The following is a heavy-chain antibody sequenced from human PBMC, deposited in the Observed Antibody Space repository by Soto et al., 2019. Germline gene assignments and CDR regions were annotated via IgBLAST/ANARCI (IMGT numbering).Heavy chain of an antibody. D-gene: IGHD2-8*01. CDR2: ISAYNGNT. Sequence: ASVKVSCKASGYTFTSYGISWVRQAPGQGLEWMGWISAYNGNTNYAQKLQGRVTMTTDTSTSTAYMELRSLRSDDTAVYYCGFFFIDMPTAMLYGVYWGEGTPVTV. J-gene: IGHJ4*02. V-gene: IGHV1-18*01. CDR1: GYTFTSYG. CDR3: GFFFIDMPTAMLYGVY.